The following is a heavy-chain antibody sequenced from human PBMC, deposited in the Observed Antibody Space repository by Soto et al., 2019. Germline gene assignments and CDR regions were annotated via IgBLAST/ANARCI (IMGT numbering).Heavy chain of an antibody. CDR3: ERDLTIRAPAAWFDP. J-gene: IGHJ5*02. Sequence: SVKVSCKASGGTFGSHGISWVRQAPGQGLEWMGGIIPIYGTANNAQRFQGRVTITADVSTSTAYMELSSLTSEDTAVYYCERDLTIRAPAAWFDPWGQGTLVTVSS. CDR1: GGTFGSHG. V-gene: IGHV1-69*13. CDR2: IIPIYGTA. D-gene: IGHD2-2*01.